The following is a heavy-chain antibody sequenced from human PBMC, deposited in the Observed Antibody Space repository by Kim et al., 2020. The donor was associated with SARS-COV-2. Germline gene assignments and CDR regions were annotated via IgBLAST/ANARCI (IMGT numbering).Heavy chain of an antibody. Sequence: SETLSLTCAVYGGSFSGYYWSWIRQPPGKGLEWIGEINHSGSTNYNPSLKSRVTISVDTSKNQFSLKLSSVTAADTAVYYCARGYEEVDYWGQGTLVTVSS. CDR3: ARGYEEVDY. V-gene: IGHV4-34*01. D-gene: IGHD2-8*01. CDR2: INHSGST. CDR1: GGSFSGYY. J-gene: IGHJ4*02.